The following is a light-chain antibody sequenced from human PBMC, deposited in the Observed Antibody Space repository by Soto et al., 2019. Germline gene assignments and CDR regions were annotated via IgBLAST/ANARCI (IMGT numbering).Light chain of an antibody. CDR1: RSISTN. J-gene: IGKJ4*01. Sequence: EMVLTQSPATLSVSPGERITLSCRASRSISTNLAWYQQKPGQAPRLLIYGASTLATVVPPRFSGRGSGTEFTLTISSLQSEDFAVYYCQPHNNWPVVTFGGGTKVEIK. CDR3: QPHNNWPVVT. V-gene: IGKV3-15*01. CDR2: GAS.